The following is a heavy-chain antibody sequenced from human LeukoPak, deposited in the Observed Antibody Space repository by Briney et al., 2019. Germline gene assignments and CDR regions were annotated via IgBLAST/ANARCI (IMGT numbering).Heavy chain of an antibody. CDR1: GFTFSNYW. Sequence: GGSLRLSCAASGFTFSNYWMSWVRQAPGKGLEWVANIKQDGSEKNYMDSVKGRFTISRDNAKSSLYLQMSSLRAEDTAVYYCARDAYTSASDSWGQGTLVSVSS. D-gene: IGHD3-16*01. V-gene: IGHV3-7*01. CDR3: ARDAYTSASDS. CDR2: IKQDGSEK. J-gene: IGHJ5*01.